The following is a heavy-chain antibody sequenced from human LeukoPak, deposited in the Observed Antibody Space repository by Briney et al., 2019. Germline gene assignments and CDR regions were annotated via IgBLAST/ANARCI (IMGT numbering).Heavy chain of an antibody. J-gene: IGHJ4*02. CDR2: IYYSGST. CDR3: ARVHLSWNWNCFDY. V-gene: IGHV4-31*03. D-gene: IGHD1-1*01. Sequence: SETLSLTCTVSGGSISSGGYYWSWIRQHPGKGLEWIGYIYYSGSTYYNPSLKSRVTISVDTSKNQFSLKLSSVTAADTAVYYCARVHLSWNWNCFDYWGQGTLVTVSS. CDR1: GGSISSGGYY.